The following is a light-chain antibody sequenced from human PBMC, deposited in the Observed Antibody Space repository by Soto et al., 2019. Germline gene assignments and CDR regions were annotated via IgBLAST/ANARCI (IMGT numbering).Light chain of an antibody. J-gene: IGKJ1*01. CDR1: QSVADNY. Sequence: EIVLTQSPGTLSLSPGERATLSCRASQSVADNYLAWYQQKPGQAPRLLIYAASRRATGIPDTFSGSGSGTEFTLTITRLEPEDFALYYCQQYGHSPRTFGQGTKVEI. CDR2: AAS. V-gene: IGKV3-20*01. CDR3: QQYGHSPRT.